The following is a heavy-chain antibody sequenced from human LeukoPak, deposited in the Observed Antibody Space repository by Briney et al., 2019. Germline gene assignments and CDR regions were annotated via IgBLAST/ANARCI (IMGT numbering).Heavy chain of an antibody. Sequence: SEALSLTCTVSGGSISSSSYYWGWIRQPPGKGLEWIGSIYYSGSTYYNPSLKSRVTMSVDTSKNQLSLKVISVTAADTAVYYCARGVIAAGGNDFDYWGQGTLVTVSS. J-gene: IGHJ4*02. D-gene: IGHD6-13*01. CDR2: IYYSGST. CDR3: ARGVIAAGGNDFDY. V-gene: IGHV4-39*07. CDR1: GGSISSSSYY.